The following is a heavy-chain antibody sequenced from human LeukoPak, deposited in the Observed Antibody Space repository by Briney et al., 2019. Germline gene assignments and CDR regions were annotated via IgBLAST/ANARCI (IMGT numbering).Heavy chain of an antibody. J-gene: IGHJ4*02. CDR2: IRYDGSNK. Sequence: GGSLSLSCAGSAFTFSSYWMSWVRQAPGKGLEWVAFIRYDGSNKYYADSVKGRFTISRDNSKNTLYLQMNSLRAEDTAVYYCAKDRVVPAALDYWGQGTLVTVSS. V-gene: IGHV3-30*02. CDR1: AFTFSSYW. CDR3: AKDRVVPAALDY. D-gene: IGHD2-2*01.